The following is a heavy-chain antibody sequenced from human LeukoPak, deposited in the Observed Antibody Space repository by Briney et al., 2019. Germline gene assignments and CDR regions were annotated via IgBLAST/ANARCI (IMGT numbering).Heavy chain of an antibody. J-gene: IGHJ4*02. CDR2: ISSSSTLI. Sequence: GGSLRLSCAASGFTFSSYNLNWVRQAPGKGLEWVSYISSSSTLIYYADSVKGRFTISRDNAKNSLYLQMIGLRAEDTAVYYCAQLLLRGPTAWGQGTLVTVSS. CDR3: AQLLLRGPTA. CDR1: GFTFSSYN. V-gene: IGHV3-48*01. D-gene: IGHD2-15*01.